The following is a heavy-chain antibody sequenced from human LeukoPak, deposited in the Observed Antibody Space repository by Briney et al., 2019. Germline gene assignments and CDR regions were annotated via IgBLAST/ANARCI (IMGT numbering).Heavy chain of an antibody. V-gene: IGHV4-4*07. CDR2: IYTSGST. CDR1: GGSISSYY. Sequence: SETLSLTCTVSGGSISSYYWSWIRQPAGKGLEWIGRIYTSGSTNYNPSLKSRVTMSVDTSKNQFSLKLSSVTAADTAVYYCARDFTYYDILTGYYRSYYFDYWGQGTLVTVSS. CDR3: ARDFTYYDILTGYYRSYYFDY. J-gene: IGHJ4*02. D-gene: IGHD3-9*01.